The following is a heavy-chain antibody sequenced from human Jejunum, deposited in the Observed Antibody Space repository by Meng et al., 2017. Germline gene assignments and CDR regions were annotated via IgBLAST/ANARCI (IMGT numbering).Heavy chain of an antibody. CDR3: ARSGGFSSEYP. D-gene: IGHD3-22*01. CDR1: GFNFHGYA. CDR2: VSFDGTET. Sequence: VLLLESWGALVQPGGALRLSCAASGFNFHGYAMHWVRQAPGKGLEWVAGVSFDGTETFYADSVKGRFTISRDNSKNTLFLQMNGLRPEDTALYYCARSGGFSSEYPWGQGTLVTVSS. V-gene: IGHV3-30*01. J-gene: IGHJ5*02.